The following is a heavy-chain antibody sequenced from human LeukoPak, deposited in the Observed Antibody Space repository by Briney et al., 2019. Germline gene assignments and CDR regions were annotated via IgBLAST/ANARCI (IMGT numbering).Heavy chain of an antibody. CDR2: ISYSGNT. Sequence: SETLSLTCTVSGGSISSDDYYWSWIRQPPGKGLEWIGYISYSGNTYYNPSLKSRVTISVDTSKNQFSLKLSSVTVADTAVYYCARDRKYGSESLRRLVYWGQGTLVTVSS. CDR1: GGSISSDDYY. D-gene: IGHD3-10*01. V-gene: IGHV4-30-4*01. J-gene: IGHJ4*02. CDR3: ARDRKYGSESLRRLVY.